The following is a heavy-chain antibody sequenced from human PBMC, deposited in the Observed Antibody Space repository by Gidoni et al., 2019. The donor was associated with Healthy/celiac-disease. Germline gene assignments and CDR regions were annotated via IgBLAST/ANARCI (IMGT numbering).Heavy chain of an antibody. D-gene: IGHD3-16*02. V-gene: IGHV4-31*03. CDR1: GGSISSGGYY. CDR3: ARYPLGELSLLTGAFDI. Sequence: QVQLQESGPGLAKPSQTLSLTCTVSGGSISSGGYYWSWIRQHPGKGLKSRVTISVDTSKNQFSLKLSSVTAADTAVYYCARYPLGELSLLTGAFDIWGQGTMVTVSS. J-gene: IGHJ3*02.